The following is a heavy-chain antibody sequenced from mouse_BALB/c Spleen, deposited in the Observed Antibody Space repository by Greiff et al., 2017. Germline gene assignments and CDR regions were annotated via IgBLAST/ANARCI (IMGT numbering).Heavy chain of an antibody. V-gene: IGHV3-2*02. Sequence: VQLQQSGPGLVKPSQSLSLTCTVTGYSITSDYAWNWIRQFPGNKLEWMGYISYSGSTSYNPSLKSRISITRDTSKKQFFLQLNSVTTEDTATYYCARIWLRRDYYAMDDWGQGTAVTVSS. CDR1: GYSITSDYA. J-gene: IGHJ4*01. CDR3: ARIWLRRDYYAMDD. D-gene: IGHD2-2*01. CDR2: ISYSGST.